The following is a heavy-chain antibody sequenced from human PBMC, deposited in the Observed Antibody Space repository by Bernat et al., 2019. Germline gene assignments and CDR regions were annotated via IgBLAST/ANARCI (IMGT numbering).Heavy chain of an antibody. CDR1: GFTFSSYG. CDR3: ARDPGAPSYYYGSGSYYNDYDYYYCYGMDV. D-gene: IGHD3-10*01. CDR2: IWYDGSNK. V-gene: IGHV3-33*01. J-gene: IGHJ6*02. Sequence: QVQLVESGGGVVQPGRSLRLSCAASGFTFSSYGMHWVRQAPGKGLEWVAVIWYDGSNKYYADSVKGRFTISRDNSKNTLYLQMNSLRAEDTAVYYCARDPGAPSYYYGSGSYYNDYDYYYCYGMDVWGQGTTVTVSS.